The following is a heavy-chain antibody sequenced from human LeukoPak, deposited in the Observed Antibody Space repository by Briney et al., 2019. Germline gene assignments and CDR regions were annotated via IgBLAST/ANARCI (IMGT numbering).Heavy chain of an antibody. CDR3: ARQTYYYDSSGQNWFDP. D-gene: IGHD3-22*01. CDR1: GGSISSSSYY. CDR2: IYYSGST. V-gene: IGHV4-39*01. Sequence: SETLSLTCTVSGGSISSSSYYWGWIRQPPGKGLEWIGSIYYSGSTYYNPSLKSRVTISVDTSKNQFSLKLSSVTAADTAVYYCARQTYYYDSSGQNWFDPWGQGTLVTVSS. J-gene: IGHJ5*02.